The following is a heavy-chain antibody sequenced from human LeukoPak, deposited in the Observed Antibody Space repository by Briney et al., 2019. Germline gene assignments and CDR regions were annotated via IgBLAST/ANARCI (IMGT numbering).Heavy chain of an antibody. Sequence: GASVKVSCKASGGGFSSHAIAWVRQAPGQGPEWMGGIIPISGTANYAQKFQGRVTITTDESTSTAYMELSSLTSDDTAVYYCARGLQYQLLKALGYYYMDVWGEGTTVTVSS. V-gene: IGHV1-69*05. CDR2: IIPISGTA. J-gene: IGHJ6*03. CDR3: ARGLQYQLLKALGYYYMDV. CDR1: GGGFSSHA. D-gene: IGHD2-2*01.